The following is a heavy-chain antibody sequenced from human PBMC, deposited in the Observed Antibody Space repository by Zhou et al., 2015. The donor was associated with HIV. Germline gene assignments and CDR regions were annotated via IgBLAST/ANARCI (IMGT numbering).Heavy chain of an antibody. Sequence: QVQLVQSGAEVKKPGASVKVSCKASGYTFTNYYMHWVRQAPGQGLEWMGIINPTGGSTSYSQKFQGRVTMTRDTSTSTVYMELSSLRSEDTAVYYCARAGYCSSTSCWAWFDPWGQGTLVTVSS. D-gene: IGHD2-2*01. J-gene: IGHJ5*02. CDR3: ARAGYCSSTSCWAWFDP. V-gene: IGHV1-46*01. CDR2: INPTGGST. CDR1: GYTFTNYY.